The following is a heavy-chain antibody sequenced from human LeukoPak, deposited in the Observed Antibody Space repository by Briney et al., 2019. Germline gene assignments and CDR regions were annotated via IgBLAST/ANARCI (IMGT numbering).Heavy chain of an antibody. V-gene: IGHV3-23*01. CDR2: ISGSGGST. J-gene: IGHJ4*02. D-gene: IGHD5-18*01. CDR3: ARATWIQLWLLDY. Sequence: GGSLRLSCAASGFTFSSYAMSWVRQAPGKGLEWVSAISGSGGSTYYADSVKGRFTISRDNAKNSLYLQMNSLRAEDTAVYYCARATWIQLWLLDYWGQGTLVTVSS. CDR1: GFTFSSYA.